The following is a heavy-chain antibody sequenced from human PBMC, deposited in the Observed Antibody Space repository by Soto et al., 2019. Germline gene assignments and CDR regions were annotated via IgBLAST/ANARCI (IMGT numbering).Heavy chain of an antibody. Sequence: QVQLVESGVGLFEPGGSLRLSCAVSGFTFSDHYMSWIRQAPGKGLGWVSYISSSGSAIYYAGSVKGRFTISRDDAKNSLFLQMNSLRAEDTAVYYCARVVGPGYSCGYGEYWGQGAQVTVSS. CDR3: ARVVGPGYSCGYGEY. V-gene: IGHV3-11*01. J-gene: IGHJ4*02. CDR2: ISSSGSAI. D-gene: IGHD5-18*01. CDR1: GFTFSDHY.